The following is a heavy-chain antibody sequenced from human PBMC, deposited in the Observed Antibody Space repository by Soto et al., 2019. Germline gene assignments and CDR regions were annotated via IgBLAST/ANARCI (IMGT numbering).Heavy chain of an antibody. Sequence: QVQLQESGPGLVKPSETLSLTCTVSGGSISSYYWSWIRQPPGKGLEWIGYIYYSGSTNYNPSLKRRVTISVDTSKNQFSLKLSSVPAADTAVYYCARAKRYCSSTSCYSYYYYYYMDVWGKGTTVTVSS. D-gene: IGHD2-2*02. CDR2: IYYSGST. V-gene: IGHV4-59*01. CDR1: GGSISSYY. J-gene: IGHJ6*03. CDR3: ARAKRYCSSTSCYSYYYYYYMDV.